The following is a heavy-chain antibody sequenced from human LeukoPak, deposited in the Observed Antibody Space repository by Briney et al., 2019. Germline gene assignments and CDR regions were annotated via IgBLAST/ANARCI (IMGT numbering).Heavy chain of an antibody. D-gene: IGHD6-19*01. CDR1: GDSISSSGYY. CDR3: ARHKPYSSGWTMFDY. J-gene: IGHJ4*02. Sequence: SETLSLTCTVSGDSISSSGYYWGWIRQPPGKGLEWIGSIYDSGSTYYNPSLKSRLTISVDTSKNQFTLKLSSVTAADTAVYYCARHKPYSSGWTMFDYWGQGTLITVSS. CDR2: IYDSGST. V-gene: IGHV4-39*01.